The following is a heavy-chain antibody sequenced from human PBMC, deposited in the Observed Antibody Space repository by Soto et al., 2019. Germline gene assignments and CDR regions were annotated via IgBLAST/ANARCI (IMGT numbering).Heavy chain of an antibody. CDR3: ARDHRRNPRNYGLHP. CDR2: INPSGGST. D-gene: IGHD1-7*01. Sequence: ASVNVSCKASGYTFTSYYIHWVRQAPGQGLEWMGIINPSGGSTSYAQKFQGRVTMTRDTSTSTVYMELSSLRSEDTAVYYCARDHRRNPRNYGLHPWGQGTLVTVSS. CDR1: GYTFTSYY. V-gene: IGHV1-46*01. J-gene: IGHJ5*02.